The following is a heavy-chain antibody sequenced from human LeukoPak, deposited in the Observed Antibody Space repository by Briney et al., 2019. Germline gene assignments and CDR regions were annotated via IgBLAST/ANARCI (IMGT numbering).Heavy chain of an antibody. Sequence: SETLSLTCTVSGGSISSSSYYWGWIRQPPGKGLEWIGSIYYSGSTYYNPSLKSRVTISVDTSKNQFSLKLSSVTAADTAVYYCARRSAIPFDYWGQGTLVTVSS. CDR3: ARRSAIPFDY. J-gene: IGHJ4*02. D-gene: IGHD2-2*02. V-gene: IGHV4-39*01. CDR2: IYYSGST. CDR1: GGSISSSSYY.